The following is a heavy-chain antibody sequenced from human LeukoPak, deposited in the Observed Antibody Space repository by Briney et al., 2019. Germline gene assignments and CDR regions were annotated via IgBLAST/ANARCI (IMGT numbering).Heavy chain of an antibody. J-gene: IGHJ4*02. Sequence: PGGSLRLSCAASGFTFSSYAMSWLRQAPGKGLEWVSAISGSGGSTYYADSVKGRFTISRDNSKNTLYLQMNSLRAEDTAVYYCAREIAATGVFDYWGQGTLVTVSS. CDR2: ISGSGGST. V-gene: IGHV3-23*01. D-gene: IGHD6-13*01. CDR1: GFTFSSYA. CDR3: AREIAATGVFDY.